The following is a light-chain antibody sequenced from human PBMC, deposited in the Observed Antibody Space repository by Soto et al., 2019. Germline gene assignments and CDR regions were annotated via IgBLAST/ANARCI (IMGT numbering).Light chain of an antibody. CDR1: TSNIGADYD. CDR3: QSYDISLGEWV. Sequence: QSVLTRPPSVSGAPGQRVTISCAGKTSNIGADYDVHWYRQLPGTAPQLLIYGNNNRPSGVPDRFSGSKSGTSASLAITGLQAEDEADYYCQSYDISLGEWVFGGRTKLTVL. V-gene: IGLV1-40*01. J-gene: IGLJ3*02. CDR2: GNN.